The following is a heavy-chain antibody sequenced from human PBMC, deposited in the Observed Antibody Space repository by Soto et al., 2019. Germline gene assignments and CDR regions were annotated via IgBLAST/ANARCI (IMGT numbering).Heavy chain of an antibody. V-gene: IGHV5-51*03. J-gene: IGHJ5*02. CDR1: GYSISDFW. CDR2: IFPRDSDT. D-gene: IGHD2-15*01. Sequence: EVQLVQSGAVVKKPGESLKISCKASGYSISDFWIGWVRQMPGKGLECMGIIFPRDSDTRYSPSFQGQVTISADKSITTAYLQWSRLKASDTAIYYCAILADDWFDPWGQGTQVTVSS. CDR3: AILADDWFDP.